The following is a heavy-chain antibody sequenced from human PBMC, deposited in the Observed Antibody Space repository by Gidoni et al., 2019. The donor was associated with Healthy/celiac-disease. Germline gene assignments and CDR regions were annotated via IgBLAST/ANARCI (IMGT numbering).Heavy chain of an antibody. CDR3: ARNQYYYDSSGYYARGLFDY. J-gene: IGHJ4*02. Sequence: QVQLVESGGGVVQPGRSLRLSCAASGFTFSSYGMQWVRQAPGKGLEWVAVIWYDGSNKYYADSVKGRFTISRDNSKNTLYLQMNSLRAEDTAVYYCARNQYYYDSSGYYARGLFDYWGQGTLVTVSS. CDR2: IWYDGSNK. V-gene: IGHV3-33*01. D-gene: IGHD3-22*01. CDR1: GFTFSSYG.